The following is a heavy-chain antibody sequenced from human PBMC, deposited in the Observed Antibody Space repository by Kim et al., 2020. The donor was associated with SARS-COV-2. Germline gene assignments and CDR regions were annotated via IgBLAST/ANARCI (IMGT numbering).Heavy chain of an antibody. D-gene: IGHD6-19*01. J-gene: IGHJ5*02. CDR1: GFIFSNYD. CDR3: ARENPLYSSGWHNWIDP. CDR2: ITTISNTI. V-gene: IGHV3-48*02. Sequence: LSLTCAASGFIFSNYDMNWVRQAPGKGLEWVAYITTISNTIYYADSVKGRFTISRDNVKNSLYLQMNSLRDEDTAVYYCARENPLYSSGWHNWIDPWGQGTLVTVSS.